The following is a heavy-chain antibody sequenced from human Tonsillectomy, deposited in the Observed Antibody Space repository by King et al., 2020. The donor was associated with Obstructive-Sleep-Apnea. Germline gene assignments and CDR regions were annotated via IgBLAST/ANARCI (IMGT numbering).Heavy chain of an antibody. V-gene: IGHV2-5*02. CDR3: AHSYVYYGSGTPDGAFDI. CDR2: IYWDDDK. D-gene: IGHD3-10*01. J-gene: IGHJ3*02. Sequence: TLQESGPTLVKPTQTLTLTCTFSGFSLSTSGVGVGWIRQPPGEALEWLALIYWDDDKRYSPSLKSRLTITKDTSKNQVVLTMTNMDPVDTATYYCAHSYVYYGSGTPDGAFDIWGQGTMVTVSS. CDR1: GFSLSTSGVG.